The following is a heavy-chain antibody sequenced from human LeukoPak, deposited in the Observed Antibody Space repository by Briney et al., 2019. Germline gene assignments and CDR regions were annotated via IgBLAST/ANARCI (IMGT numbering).Heavy chain of an antibody. J-gene: IGHJ4*02. CDR2: INPNSGGT. Sequence: ASVKVSCKASGYTFTGYYLHWVRQAPGQGLEWMGRINPNSGGTNYAQKFQGRVTMTRDTSISTAYMELSRLRSDDPAVYYCARVGGLSVYYDSSGYYVYWGQGTLVTVSS. D-gene: IGHD3-22*01. V-gene: IGHV1-2*02. CDR1: GYTFTGYY. CDR3: ARVGGLSVYYDSSGYYVY.